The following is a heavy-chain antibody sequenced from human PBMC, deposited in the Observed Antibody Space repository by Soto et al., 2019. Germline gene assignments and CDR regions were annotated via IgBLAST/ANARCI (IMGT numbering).Heavy chain of an antibody. J-gene: IGHJ6*02. CDR1: GFTLSSYS. CDR2: ISSGSDTI. Sequence: GGSLRLSCVASGFTLSSYSMNWVRQAPGKGLEWISYISSGSDTIYYADSVKGRFTISRDNAKNSLYLQMNSLRAEDTAVYYCARERTGYYYYYYGMDVWGQGTTVTRLL. V-gene: IGHV3-48*04. D-gene: IGHD3-9*01. CDR3: ARERTGYYYYYYGMDV.